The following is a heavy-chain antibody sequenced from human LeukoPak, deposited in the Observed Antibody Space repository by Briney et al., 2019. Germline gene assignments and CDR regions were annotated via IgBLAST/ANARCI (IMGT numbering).Heavy chain of an antibody. Sequence: PETLSLTCTVSGGSISSYYWSWIRQPAGKGLEWIGRIYTSGSTNYNPSLKSRVTMSVDTSKNQFSLKLSSVTAADTAVYYCARTASGYDYVGNFDYWGQGTLVTVSS. J-gene: IGHJ4*02. CDR2: IYTSGST. CDR1: GGSISSYY. D-gene: IGHD5-12*01. V-gene: IGHV4-4*07. CDR3: ARTASGYDYVGNFDY.